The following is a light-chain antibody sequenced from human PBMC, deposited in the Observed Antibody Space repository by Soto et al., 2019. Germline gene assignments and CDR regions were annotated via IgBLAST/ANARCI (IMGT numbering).Light chain of an antibody. CDR3: CSYAGIGTWV. CDR2: EGS. Sequence: QSVLTQPASVSGSPGQSITISCTGTSSDVGSYNLVSWCQQHPGKAPKLMIYEGSKRPSGVSNRFSGSKSGNTASLTISGLQAEDEADYYCCSYAGIGTWVFGGGTKLTVL. CDR1: SSDVGSYNL. V-gene: IGLV2-23*01. J-gene: IGLJ3*02.